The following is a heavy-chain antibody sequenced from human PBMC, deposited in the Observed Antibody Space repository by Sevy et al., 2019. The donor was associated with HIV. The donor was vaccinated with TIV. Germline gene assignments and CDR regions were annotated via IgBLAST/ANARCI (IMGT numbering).Heavy chain of an antibody. CDR1: GFTFTNYD. CDR2: ISNDGRYK. V-gene: IGHV3-30*03. CDR3: ARLVSCGGDCYYLDS. Sequence: GSLRLSCAASGFTFTNYDLHWVRQAPCKGLDWVAVISNDGRYKNYGDSVKVRFTISRDNLRNTLFLQMDTLRPDDTAVYFCARLVSCGGDCYYLDSWGQGALVTVSS. D-gene: IGHD2-21*02. J-gene: IGHJ4*02.